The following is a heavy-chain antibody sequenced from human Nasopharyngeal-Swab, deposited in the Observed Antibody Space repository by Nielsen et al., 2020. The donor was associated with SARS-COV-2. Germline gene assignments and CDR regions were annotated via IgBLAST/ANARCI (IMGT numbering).Heavy chain of an antibody. CDR2: IYYSGST. CDR3: ARSEAEDYSSSWYDY. V-gene: IGHV4-39*01. J-gene: IGHJ4*02. Sequence: PGKGLEWIGSIYYSGSTYYNPSLKSRVTISVDTSKNQFSLKLSSVAAADTAVYYCARSEAEDYSSSWYDYWGRGTLVTVSS. D-gene: IGHD6-13*01.